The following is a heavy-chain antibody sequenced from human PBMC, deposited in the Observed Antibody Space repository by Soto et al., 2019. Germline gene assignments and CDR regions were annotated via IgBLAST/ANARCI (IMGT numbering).Heavy chain of an antibody. V-gene: IGHV1-69*13. CDR3: ATGGYSSSTTRQYYYYGMDV. CDR2: IIPIFGTA. Sequence: ASVKVSCKASGGTFSSYAISWVRQAPGQGLEWMGGIIPIFGTANYAQKFQGRVTITADESTSTAYMELSSLRSEDTAVYYCATGGYSSSTTRQYYYYGMDVWGQGTTVTVSS. CDR1: GGTFSSYA. D-gene: IGHD5-18*01. J-gene: IGHJ6*02.